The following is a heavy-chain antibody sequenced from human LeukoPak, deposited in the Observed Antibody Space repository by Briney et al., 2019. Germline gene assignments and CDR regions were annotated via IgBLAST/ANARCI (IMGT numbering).Heavy chain of an antibody. J-gene: IGHJ3*02. CDR2: IYYSGST. CDR1: GGSISSGDYY. Sequence: SQTLSLTCTVSGGSISSGDYYWSWIRQPPGKGLEWIGYIYYSGSTHYNPSLKSRVTISVDTSKNQFSLKLSSVTAADTAVYYCARAKPYYYDSSGSAFDIWGQGTMVTVSS. CDR3: ARAKPYYYDSSGSAFDI. D-gene: IGHD3-22*01. V-gene: IGHV4-30-4*08.